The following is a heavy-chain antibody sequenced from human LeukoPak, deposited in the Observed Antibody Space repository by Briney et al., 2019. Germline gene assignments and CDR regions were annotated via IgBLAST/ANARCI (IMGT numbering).Heavy chain of an antibody. D-gene: IGHD4-23*01. CDR1: GGSISSYY. CDR2: MYNSGSG. V-gene: IGHV4-59*01. CDR3: ARRGYGGNSGLGSWFDP. Sequence: PSETLSLTCTVSGGSISSYYWSWIRQAPGKGLEWIGYMYNSGSGSYNPSLKSRVTISIDTSKSKFSLKLSSVTAADTAIYYCARRGYGGNSGLGSWFDPWGQGTLVTVSS. J-gene: IGHJ5*02.